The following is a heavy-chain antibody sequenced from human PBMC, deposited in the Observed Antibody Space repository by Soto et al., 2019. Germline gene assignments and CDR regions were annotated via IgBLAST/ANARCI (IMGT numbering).Heavy chain of an antibody. CDR3: AAGLYFFDY. D-gene: IGHD6-13*01. J-gene: IGHJ4*02. Sequence: QVQLVESGGGVVQPGRSLRLSCVASGFTVSSYGMHWVRQAPGKGLEWVALISHDGSNKYYPDSVKGRFTISRDNSKNTLYLQMNSLRTEDTAVYYCAAGLYFFDYCGQGTLVIVSS. CDR2: ISHDGSNK. V-gene: IGHV3-30*03. CDR1: GFTVSSYG.